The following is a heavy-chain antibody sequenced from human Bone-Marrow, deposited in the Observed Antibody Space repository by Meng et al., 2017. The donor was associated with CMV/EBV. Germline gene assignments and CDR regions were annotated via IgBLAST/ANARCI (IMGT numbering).Heavy chain of an antibody. CDR2: ISSSSSYI. J-gene: IGHJ4*02. CDR1: GFTVSRDY. CDR3: ARGMYYYDSSGYFVY. V-gene: IGHV3-21*01. Sequence: GGSLRLSCADSGFTVSRDYTSWVRQAPGKGLEWVSSISSSSSYIYYADSVKGRFTISRDNAKNSLYLQMNSLRAEDTAVYYCARGMYYYDSSGYFVYWGQGTLVTVSS. D-gene: IGHD3-22*01.